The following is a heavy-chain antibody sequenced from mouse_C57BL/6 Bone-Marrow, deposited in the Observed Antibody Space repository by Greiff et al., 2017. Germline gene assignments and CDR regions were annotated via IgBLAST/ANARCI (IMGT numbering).Heavy chain of an antibody. CDR1: GYSITSGYY. Sequence: VQLKESGPGLVKPSQSLSLTCSVTGYSITSGYYWNWIRQFPGNKLEWMGYISYDGSNNYNPSLKNRISITRDTSKNQFFLTLNSVTTEDTATYYCAKAHYYGSSPYWYFDVWGTGTTVTVSS. CDR3: AKAHYYGSSPYWYFDV. D-gene: IGHD1-1*01. J-gene: IGHJ1*03. V-gene: IGHV3-6*01. CDR2: ISYDGSN.